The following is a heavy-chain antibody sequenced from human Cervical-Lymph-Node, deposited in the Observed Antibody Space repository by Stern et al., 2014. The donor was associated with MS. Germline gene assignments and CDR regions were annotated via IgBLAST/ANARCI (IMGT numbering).Heavy chain of an antibody. CDR2: IDWNDKT. D-gene: IGHD3-3*01. V-gene: IGHV2-70*04. CDR3: ARMMGSGYRHYFDY. J-gene: IGHJ4*02. CDR1: GFSFITSGTR. Sequence: QVTLTESGPALVKPTQTLTLTCSFSGFSFITSGTRVSWIRQPPGRALEWLARIDWNDKTFYNSSQLTRLSISKDTSKNQVVLTMTNVDPVDTATYYCARMMGSGYRHYFDYWGQGIPVTVSS.